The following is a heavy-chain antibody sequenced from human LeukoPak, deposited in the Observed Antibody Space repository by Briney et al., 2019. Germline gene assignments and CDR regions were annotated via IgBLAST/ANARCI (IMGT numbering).Heavy chain of an antibody. CDR2: IYSSGST. Sequence: SATLSLTCTVSGGSISSYYWSWIRQPPGQGLEWIGYIYSSGSTTYNPSLKSRVTISVDTSKNQFSLKLISVPAADTAVYYCASGGKYEAIMTGYVPDWLDPWGQGNLLTVSS. D-gene: IGHD3-9*01. J-gene: IGHJ5*02. V-gene: IGHV4-59*01. CDR1: GGSISSYY. CDR3: ASGGKYEAIMTGYVPDWLDP.